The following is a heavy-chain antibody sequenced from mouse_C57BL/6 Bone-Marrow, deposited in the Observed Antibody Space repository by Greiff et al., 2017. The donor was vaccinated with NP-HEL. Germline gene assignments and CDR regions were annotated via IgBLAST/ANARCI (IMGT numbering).Heavy chain of an antibody. CDR3: ARVSTMVKWFAN. V-gene: IGHV1-59*01. J-gene: IGHJ3*01. Sequence: QVQLQQSGAELVRPGTSVKLSCKASGYTFTSYWMHWVKQRPGQGLEWIGVIDPSDSYTNYNQKFKGKATLTVDTSSSTAYMQLSSLTSEDSAVYYGARVSTMVKWFANGGQGTLVTVSA. D-gene: IGHD2-2*01. CDR1: GYTFTSYW. CDR2: IDPSDSYT.